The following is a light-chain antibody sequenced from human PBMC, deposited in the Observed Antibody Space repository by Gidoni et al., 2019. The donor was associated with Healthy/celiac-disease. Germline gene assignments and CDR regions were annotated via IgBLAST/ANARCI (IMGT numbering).Light chain of an antibody. V-gene: IGLV2-14*01. CDR1: SSDVGGYNY. J-gene: IGLJ2*01. CDR2: EVS. Sequence: QSALTQPAYVSGSPGQSITISCTGTSSDVGGYNYVSWYQQHPGKAPKLMIYEVSNRPSGVPDRFSGSKSGNTASLTISGLQAEDEADYYCISYTSSSTLVFGGGTKLTVL. CDR3: ISYTSSSTLV.